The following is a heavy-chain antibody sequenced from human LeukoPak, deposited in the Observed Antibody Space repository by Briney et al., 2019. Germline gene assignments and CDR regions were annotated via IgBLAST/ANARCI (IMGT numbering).Heavy chain of an antibody. Sequence: GGSLRLSCAASGFTFSSYAMHWVRQAPGKGLEYVSAISSNGGTTYYANSVKGRFTISRDNSKNTLYLQMGSLRAEDMAVYYCARGSRYFDWLSGFDYWGQGTLVTVSS. J-gene: IGHJ4*02. V-gene: IGHV3-64*01. D-gene: IGHD3-9*01. CDR3: ARGSRYFDWLSGFDY. CDR2: ISSNGGTT. CDR1: GFTFSSYA.